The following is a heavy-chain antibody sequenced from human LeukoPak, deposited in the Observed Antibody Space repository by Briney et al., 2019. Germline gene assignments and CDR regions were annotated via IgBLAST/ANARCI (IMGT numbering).Heavy chain of an antibody. J-gene: IGHJ5*02. CDR2: IYHSGST. Sequence: PSETLSLTCTVSGGFITTTTYYWGWVRQPPGKGLEWIGEIYHSGSTNYNPSLKSRVTMSVDTSKNQFSLKLSSVTAADTAVYYCASQDYQLLSNNWFDPWGQGTLVTVSS. D-gene: IGHD2-2*01. CDR1: GGFITTTTYY. CDR3: ASQDYQLLSNNWFDP. V-gene: IGHV4-39*07.